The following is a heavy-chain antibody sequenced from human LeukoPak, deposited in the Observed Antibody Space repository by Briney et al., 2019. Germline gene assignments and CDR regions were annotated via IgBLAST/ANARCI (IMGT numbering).Heavy chain of an antibody. D-gene: IGHD5-24*01. CDR2: ISAYNGNT. V-gene: IGHV1-18*01. Sequence: ASVTVSCKASGYTFTSYGISWVRQAPGQGLEWMGWISAYNGNTNYAQKLQGRVTMTTDTSTSTAYMELSRLRSDDTAVYYCARSLMATSLNDYWGQGTLVTVSS. CDR3: ARSLMATSLNDY. J-gene: IGHJ4*02. CDR1: GYTFTSYG.